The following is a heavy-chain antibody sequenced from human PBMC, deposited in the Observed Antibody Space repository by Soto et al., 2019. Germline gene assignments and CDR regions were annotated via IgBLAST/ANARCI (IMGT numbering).Heavy chain of an antibody. CDR2: IYYSGST. J-gene: IGHJ6*02. V-gene: IGHV4-31*03. Sequence: TLSLTCTVSGGSISSGGYYWSWIRQHPGKGLEWIGYIYYSGSTYYNPSLKSRVTISVDTSKNQFSLKLSSVTAADTAVYYCARRDYYDSSGYYYEWYNSGTDVWGQGTTVTVSS. D-gene: IGHD3-22*01. CDR3: ARRDYYDSSGYYYEWYNSGTDV. CDR1: GGSISSGGYY.